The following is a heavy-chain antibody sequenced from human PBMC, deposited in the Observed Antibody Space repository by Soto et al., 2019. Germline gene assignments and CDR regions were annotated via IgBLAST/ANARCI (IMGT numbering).Heavy chain of an antibody. Sequence: PSETLSLTCTVSGGSIDSGDYYWSWIRQPPGKGLEWIGYVYYSGGTNYNPSLKSRVTISVDTSKNQFSLKLSSVTAADTAVYYCARNLMVYATGAAYFDYWGQGTLVTVSS. J-gene: IGHJ4*02. D-gene: IGHD2-8*01. CDR2: VYYSGGT. V-gene: IGHV4-61*08. CDR3: ARNLMVYATGAAYFDY. CDR1: GGSIDSGDYY.